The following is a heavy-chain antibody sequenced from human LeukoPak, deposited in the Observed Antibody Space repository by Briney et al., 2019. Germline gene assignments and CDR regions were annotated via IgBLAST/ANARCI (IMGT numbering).Heavy chain of an antibody. J-gene: IGHJ4*02. CDR1: GYTFSGYY. V-gene: IGHV1-2*02. CDR3: ARQFEKAAAGSDPAYSFDY. Sequence: WASLTLSCRASGYTFSGYYMHWLRQAPGQGLEWMGWISPNSGGTNYAQTFQGRVTITRDKSISTAYMELSRLRSDSTALYNCARQFEKAAAGSDPAYSFDYWGQGTLVTVSS. D-gene: IGHD6-13*01. CDR2: ISPNSGGT.